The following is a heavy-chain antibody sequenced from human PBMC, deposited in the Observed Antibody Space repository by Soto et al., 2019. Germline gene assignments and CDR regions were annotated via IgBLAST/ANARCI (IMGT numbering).Heavy chain of an antibody. CDR2: INAKSGGT. J-gene: IGHJ4*02. V-gene: IGHV1-2*02. D-gene: IGHD6-19*01. CDR1: GYTITAHL. Sequence: ASVKVSCKASGYTITAHLLHWVRQAPGQGLEWMGWINAKSGGTDYAQKLQGRVTMTTDTSTSTAYMELRSLRSDDTAVYYCARDRSGWYDYWGQGTLVTVSS. CDR3: ARDRSGWYDY.